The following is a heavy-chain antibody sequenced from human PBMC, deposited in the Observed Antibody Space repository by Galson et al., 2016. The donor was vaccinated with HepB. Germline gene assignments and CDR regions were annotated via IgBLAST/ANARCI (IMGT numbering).Heavy chain of an antibody. Sequence: SLRLSCAASGFTFSSYAMGWVRQAPGKGLEWVSSISGSGGSTYYADSVKGRFSISRDNSKNKLYLQMNSLRDEDTALYYCVKATAGSWCSLYWYFDLWGRGTLVTVSS. CDR1: GFTFSSYA. V-gene: IGHV3-23*01. CDR2: ISGSGGST. D-gene: IGHD4/OR15-4a*01. J-gene: IGHJ2*01. CDR3: VKATAGSWCSLYWYFDL.